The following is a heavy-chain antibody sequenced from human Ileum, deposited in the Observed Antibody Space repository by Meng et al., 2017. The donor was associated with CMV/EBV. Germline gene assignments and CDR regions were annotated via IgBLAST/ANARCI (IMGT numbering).Heavy chain of an antibody. V-gene: IGHV4-4*07. J-gene: IGHJ4*02. D-gene: IGHD6-19*01. CDR1: CDAISSNF. CDR2: IYSSGST. CDR3: AREESVGIAVTGTFDY. Sequence: QGQLQGSGSGLVKPCETLSLPCPVSCDAISSNFWSWIRQPAGKGLEWIGRIYSSGSTFYNPSLNSRVTMSVDTSKNQFSLSLASVTAADTAIYFCAREESVGIAVTGTFDYWGQGILVTVSS.